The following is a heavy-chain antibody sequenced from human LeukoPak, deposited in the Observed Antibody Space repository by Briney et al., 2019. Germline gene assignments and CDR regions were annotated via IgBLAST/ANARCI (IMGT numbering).Heavy chain of an antibody. Sequence: HPGGSLILSCAASGFTFSSYGMHWVRQAPGKGLEWVAVIWYDGSNKYYADSVKGRFTISRDNSKNTLYLQMNSLRAEDTAVYYRAKDFAVGATIFNFDYWGQGTLVTVSS. V-gene: IGHV3-33*06. D-gene: IGHD1-26*01. J-gene: IGHJ4*02. CDR1: GFTFSSYG. CDR3: AKDFAVGATIFNFDY. CDR2: IWYDGSNK.